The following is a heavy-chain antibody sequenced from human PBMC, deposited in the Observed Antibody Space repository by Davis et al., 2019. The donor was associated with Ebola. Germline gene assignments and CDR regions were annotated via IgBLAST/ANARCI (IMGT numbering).Heavy chain of an antibody. CDR2: IYYSGST. D-gene: IGHD2-2*01. CDR1: GGSFSGYY. CDR3: ARGPEYQLLFVYYGMDV. V-gene: IGHV4-34*01. J-gene: IGHJ6*02. Sequence: MPSETLSLTCAVYGGSFSGYYWSWIRQPPGKGLEWIGSIYYSGSTYYNPSLKSRVTISVDTSKNQFSLKLSSVTAADTAVYYCARGPEYQLLFVYYGMDVWGQGTTVTVSS.